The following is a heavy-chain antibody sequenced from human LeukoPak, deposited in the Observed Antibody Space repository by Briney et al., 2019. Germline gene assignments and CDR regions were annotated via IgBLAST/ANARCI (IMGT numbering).Heavy chain of an antibody. CDR3: ARDLWSDSSSWTNYYYYGMDV. CDR2: ISSSSSYI. V-gene: IGHV3-21*01. CDR1: GFTFSGYN. J-gene: IGHJ6*02. Sequence: GGSLRLSCAASGFTFSGYNMNWVRQAPGKGLEWVSSISSSSSYIYYADSVKGRFTISRDNAKNSLYLQMNSLRAEDTAVYYCARDLWSDSSSWTNYYYYGMDVWGQGTTVTVSS. D-gene: IGHD6-13*01.